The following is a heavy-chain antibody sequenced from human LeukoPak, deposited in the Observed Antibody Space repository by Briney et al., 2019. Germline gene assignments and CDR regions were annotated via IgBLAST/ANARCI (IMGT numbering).Heavy chain of an antibody. CDR2: IYYSGSI. Sequence: SETLSLTCTVSGGSICSYYWSWIRQPPGKGLEWIGNIYYSGSINYNPSLKSRVAISLDKTKKQFSLKLSSVTAADTAVYYCAASAFDYVWGSYRREFDYWGQGTLVTVSS. V-gene: IGHV4-59*01. CDR3: AASAFDYVWGSYRREFDY. D-gene: IGHD3-16*02. CDR1: GGSICSYY. J-gene: IGHJ4*02.